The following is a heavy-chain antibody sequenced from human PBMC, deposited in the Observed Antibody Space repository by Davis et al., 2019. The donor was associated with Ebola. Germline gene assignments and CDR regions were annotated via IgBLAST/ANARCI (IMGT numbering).Heavy chain of an antibody. CDR3: AGGDFWSGQFDY. V-gene: IGHV3-23*01. Sequence: GGSLRLSCAASGFTFSSYAMSWVRQAPGKGLEWVSAISGIGGSTYYAASVKGRLTISRDNSKNTVYLQMNSLRAEDTAVYYCAGGDFWSGQFDYWGPGALVTVSS. J-gene: IGHJ4*02. CDR1: GFTFSSYA. CDR2: ISGIGGST. D-gene: IGHD3-3*01.